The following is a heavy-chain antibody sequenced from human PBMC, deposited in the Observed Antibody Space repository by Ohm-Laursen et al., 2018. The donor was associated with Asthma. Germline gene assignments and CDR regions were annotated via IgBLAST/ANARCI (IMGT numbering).Heavy chain of an antibody. CDR3: ARDSSEVSWGHHLFDS. Sequence: SETLSLTCNVSGGSITNYYWSWIRPPPGKGLEWIGNIFYSGSTNYNPSLKSRVTISVGTSKNEFSMRLSSLTAADTAVYYCARDSSEVSWGHHLFDSWGQGTLVTVSS. CDR2: IFYSGST. V-gene: IGHV4-59*01. D-gene: IGHD3-16*01. J-gene: IGHJ4*02. CDR1: GGSITNYY.